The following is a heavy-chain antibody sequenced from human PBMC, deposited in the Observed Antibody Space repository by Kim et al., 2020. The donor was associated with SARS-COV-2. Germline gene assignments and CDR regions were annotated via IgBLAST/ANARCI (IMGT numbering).Heavy chain of an antibody. J-gene: IGHJ5*02. Sequence: GGSLRLSCVASGFTFSSYRFHWVRQAPGKGLEWISKISDDSTSPSYAESVKGRFTSSRDNGRNSLYLQMNSLRDEDTAVYYCVRDYYDPSGRTSYNWFDPWGQGTLVTVSS. V-gene: IGHV3-48*02. CDR2: ISDDSTSP. CDR1: GFTFSSYR. D-gene: IGHD3-22*01. CDR3: VRDYYDPSGRTSYNWFDP.